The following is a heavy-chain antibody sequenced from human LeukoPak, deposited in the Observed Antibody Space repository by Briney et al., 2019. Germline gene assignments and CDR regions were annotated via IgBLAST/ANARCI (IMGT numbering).Heavy chain of an antibody. CDR3: ARGGHFNFDY. D-gene: IGHD5-12*01. CDR1: EFTFSSYW. J-gene: IGHJ4*02. V-gene: IGHV3-7*01. Sequence: PGGSLRLSCAASEFTFSSYWMKWVRQAPGKGPEWVASIKEDGSDKYYVDSVKGRFSISRDNAKNSLFLQMNSLRTEDTAVYYCARGGHFNFDYWGQGTLVIVSS. CDR2: IKEDGSDK.